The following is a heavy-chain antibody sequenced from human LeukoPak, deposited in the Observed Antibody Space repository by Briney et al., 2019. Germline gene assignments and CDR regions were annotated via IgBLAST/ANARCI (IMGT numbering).Heavy chain of an antibody. CDR2: INPNSVGT. CDR3: ARGGTVPTYYYYGMDV. D-gene: IGHD1-1*01. CDR1: GYTFTGYY. J-gene: IGHJ6*02. V-gene: IGHV1-2*02. Sequence: SSVKVSCKASGYTFTGYYMHWVRQAPGQGREGMGWINPNSVGTNYAQKFQGRVTMTRDTSISTAYMALSRLRSDDTAVYYCARGGTVPTYYYYGMDVWGQGTTVTVSS.